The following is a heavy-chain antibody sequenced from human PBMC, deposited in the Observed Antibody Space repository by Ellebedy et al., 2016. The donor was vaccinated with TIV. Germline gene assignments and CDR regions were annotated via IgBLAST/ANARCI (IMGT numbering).Heavy chain of an antibody. V-gene: IGHV3-21*01. Sequence: GGSLRLXXAASGFTVSNNYMNWVRQAPGKGLEWVSSISSSSSYIYYADSVKGRFTISRDNAKNSLYLQMNSLRDEDTAVYYCASSGWGKSYYGMDVWGQGTTVTVSS. CDR3: ASSGWGKSYYGMDV. CDR1: GFTVSNNY. J-gene: IGHJ6*02. CDR2: ISSSSSYI. D-gene: IGHD6-19*01.